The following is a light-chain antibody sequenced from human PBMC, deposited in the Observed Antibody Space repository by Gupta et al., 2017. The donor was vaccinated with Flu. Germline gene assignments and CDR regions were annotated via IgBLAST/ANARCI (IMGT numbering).Light chain of an antibody. CDR3: QQYDNWPRT. Sequence: DIVITPSPATLSVSPGKSATLSCRASQTVGNSLAWYQQRPGQAPRLLIYDASSRATSIPVRFSGSGSGTEFTLTISSLQFEDFAVYYCQQYDNWPRTFGQGTKVDIK. CDR2: DAS. V-gene: IGKV3-15*01. J-gene: IGKJ1*01. CDR1: QTVGNS.